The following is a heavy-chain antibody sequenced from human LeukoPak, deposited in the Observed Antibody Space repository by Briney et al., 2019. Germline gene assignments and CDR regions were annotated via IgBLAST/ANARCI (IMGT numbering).Heavy chain of an antibody. V-gene: IGHV4-34*01. CDR2: INHSGST. J-gene: IGHJ6*04. Sequence: KPSETLSLTCAVYGGSFSGYYWSWIRQPPGKGREWLGEINHSGSTNYNPSLKSRVNISVDTSKTQFSLKLSSVTASDTAVYYCARGLKRRVRGGAPVHYYGMDVCGKGTTVTVSS. D-gene: IGHD3-10*01. CDR1: GGSFSGYY. CDR3: ARGLKRRVRGGAPVHYYGMDV.